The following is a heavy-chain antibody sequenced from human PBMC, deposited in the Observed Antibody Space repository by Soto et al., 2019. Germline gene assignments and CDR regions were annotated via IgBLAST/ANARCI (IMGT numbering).Heavy chain of an antibody. D-gene: IGHD2-15*01. V-gene: IGHV3-30-3*01. CDR2: ISYDGSNK. CDR3: AREKGGRCYSCYYGMDV. Sequence: GGSLRLSCAASGFTFSSYAMHWVRQAPGKGLEWVAVISYDGSNKYYADSVKGRFTISRDNSKNTLYLQMNSLRAKDTAVYYCAREKGGRCYSCYYGMDVWGQGTTVTVYS. CDR1: GFTFSSYA. J-gene: IGHJ6*02.